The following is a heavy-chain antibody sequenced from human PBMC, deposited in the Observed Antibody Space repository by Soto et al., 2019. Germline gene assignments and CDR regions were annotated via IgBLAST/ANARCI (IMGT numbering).Heavy chain of an antibody. CDR2: ISYAGSKK. V-gene: IGHV3-30-3*01. J-gene: IGHJ4*02. CDR1: GLTFTTYA. CDR3: AREDY. Sequence: QVQLVESGGGVVQPGRSLRLSCAASGLTFTTYAMYWVRQAPGKGLEWVAVISYAGSKKYYADSVKGRFTISRDNSKNTLYLQMSSLRAEDTAVYYCAREDYWGQGTLVTVSS.